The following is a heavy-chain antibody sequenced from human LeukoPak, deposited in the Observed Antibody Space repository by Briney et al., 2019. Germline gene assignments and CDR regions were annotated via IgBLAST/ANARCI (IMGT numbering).Heavy chain of an antibody. CDR1: GFAFDDYA. J-gene: IGHJ4*02. V-gene: IGHV3-9*01. CDR3: AKGGYQSFYYFDY. D-gene: IGHD2-2*01. Sequence: GGSLRLSCAASGFAFDDYAMHWVRQAPGKGLEWVSGISWNSGSIGYADSVKGRFTISRDNAKNSLYLQMNSLRAEDTALYYCAKGGYQSFYYFDYWGQGTLVTVSS. CDR2: ISWNSGSI.